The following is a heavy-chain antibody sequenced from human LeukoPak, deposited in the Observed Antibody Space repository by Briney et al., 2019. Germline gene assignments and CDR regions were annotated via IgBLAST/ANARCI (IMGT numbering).Heavy chain of an antibody. CDR3: AATTLTSSGAIWFDP. D-gene: IGHD3-22*01. Sequence: ASVKVSCKASVYTFTSYYMHWVRQAPGQGLEWLGIINPSGGSTSYAQKYQGRVTMTRDTSTSTVYRELSSLRSEDTAVYYCAATTLTSSGAIWFDPWGQGTLVTVSS. CDR1: VYTFTSYY. V-gene: IGHV1-46*03. CDR2: INPSGGST. J-gene: IGHJ5*02.